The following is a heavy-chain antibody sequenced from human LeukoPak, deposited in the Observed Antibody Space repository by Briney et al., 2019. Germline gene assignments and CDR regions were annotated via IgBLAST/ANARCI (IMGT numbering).Heavy chain of an antibody. CDR3: ATDTTSKGIAVAGYIDH. CDR1: GFTFGDYA. J-gene: IGHJ4*02. Sequence: GRSLRLSCAASGFTFGDYALHWVRHAPGEGLEWVSLIRGDGGRTYYADSVKGRFTISRDNSKNSLYLQKNSLRTEDTALYYCATDTTSKGIAVAGYIDHWGQGTLVTVSS. V-gene: IGHV3-43*02. D-gene: IGHD6-19*01. CDR2: IRGDGGRT.